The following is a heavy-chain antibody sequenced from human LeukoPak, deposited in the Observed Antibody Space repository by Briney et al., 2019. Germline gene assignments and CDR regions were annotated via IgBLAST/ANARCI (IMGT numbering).Heavy chain of an antibody. Sequence: GASVKVSCKASGYTFTGYYMHWVRQAPGQGLEWMGWINPNSGGTNYAQKFQGRVTMTRDTSISTAYMELSSLRSEDTAVYYCARDGCYYDSSGYCIFDYWGQGTLVTVSS. CDR1: GYTFTGYY. CDR2: INPNSGGT. J-gene: IGHJ4*02. D-gene: IGHD3-22*01. V-gene: IGHV1-2*02. CDR3: ARDGCYYDSSGYCIFDY.